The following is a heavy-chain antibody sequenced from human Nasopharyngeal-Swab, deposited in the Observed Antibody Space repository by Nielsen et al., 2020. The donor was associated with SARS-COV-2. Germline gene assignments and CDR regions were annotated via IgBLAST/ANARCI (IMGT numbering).Heavy chain of an antibody. Sequence: GESLEISCAASGFTFSDFSMHWVRQAPGKGLEWVAVISKDGSSQYYADFVKGRFTISRDNPKKTLSLQMNSLRLEDTAVYFCASKVETLHAFDVWGQGTMVTVSS. CDR2: ISKDGSSQ. J-gene: IGHJ3*01. V-gene: IGHV3-30*04. CDR3: ASKVETLHAFDV. CDR1: GFTFSDFS. D-gene: IGHD2-21*02.